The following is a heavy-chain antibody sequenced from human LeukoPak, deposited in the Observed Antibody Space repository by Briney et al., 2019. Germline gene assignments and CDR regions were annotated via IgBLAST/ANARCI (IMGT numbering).Heavy chain of an antibody. J-gene: IGHJ4*02. Sequence: GGSLRLSCAASGFTFSSYGMHWVRQAPGKGLEWVAFIRYDGSNKYYADSVKGRFTISRDNSKNTLYLQMNSLRAEDTAVYYCAKGAGATSGPPFDYWGQGTLVTVSS. CDR3: AKGAGATSGPPFDY. V-gene: IGHV3-30*02. D-gene: IGHD1-26*01. CDR1: GFTFSSYG. CDR2: IRYDGSNK.